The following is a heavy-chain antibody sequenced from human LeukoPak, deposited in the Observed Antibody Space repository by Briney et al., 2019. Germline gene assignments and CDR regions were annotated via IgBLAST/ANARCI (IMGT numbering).Heavy chain of an antibody. V-gene: IGHV3-23*01. CDR3: ATRNGAPYYYDSSGYYYN. CDR2: INGSGGST. CDR1: GFTFSSYA. D-gene: IGHD3-22*01. J-gene: IGHJ4*02. Sequence: PGGSLRLSCAASGFTFSSYAMSWVRQAPGKGLEWVSAINGSGGSTYYADSVKGRFTISRDNSKNTLYLQMNSLRAEDTAVYYCATRNGAPYYYDSSGYYYNWGQGTLVTVSS.